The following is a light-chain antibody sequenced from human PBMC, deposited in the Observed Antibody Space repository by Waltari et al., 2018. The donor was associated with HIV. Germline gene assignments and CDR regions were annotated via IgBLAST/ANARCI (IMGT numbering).Light chain of an antibody. CDR1: SYTNGGFTY. V-gene: IGLV2-14*03. CDR2: EVN. J-gene: IGLJ2*01. CDR3: SSNTDSSTAL. Sequence: QSALPQPASVSGSPGQSHTISCVARSYTNGGFTYVTWYQQNPGKAPKVVIYEVNNRPSGFSLRFSGSKSGNTASLTISGLQIEDEADYYCSSNTDSSTALFGGGTKLSVL.